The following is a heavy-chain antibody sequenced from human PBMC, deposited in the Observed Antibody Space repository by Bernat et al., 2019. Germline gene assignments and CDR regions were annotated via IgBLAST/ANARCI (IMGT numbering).Heavy chain of an antibody. CDR1: GFTFSDQY. J-gene: IGHJ4*02. V-gene: IGHV3-72*01. D-gene: IGHD1-26*01. Sequence: EVQLVESGGGLVQPGGSLRLSCAASGFTFSDQYMDWVRQAPGKGLAWVGRARNKAKSYTTEYAASVKGRFTISRDDSKNSLYLQMNSLKTEDTAVYYCASGTFPSDYWGQGTLVTVSS. CDR2: ARNKAKSYTT. CDR3: ASGTFPSDY.